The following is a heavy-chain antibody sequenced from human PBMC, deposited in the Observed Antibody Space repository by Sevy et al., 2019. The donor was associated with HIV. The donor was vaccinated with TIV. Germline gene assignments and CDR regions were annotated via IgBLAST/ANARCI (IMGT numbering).Heavy chain of an antibody. D-gene: IGHD6-13*01. CDR3: AKNTGAAGAGGFDY. V-gene: IGHV3-30*02. J-gene: IGHJ4*02. CDR2: IQYDGNDK. CDR1: RFIFNDYG. Sequence: GGSLRLSCAASRFIFNDYGMHWVRQAPGKGLEWVAFIQYDGNDKYYADSMRGRFTISRDNSKNMLFLQMNSLRSEDTAMYYCAKNTGAAGAGGFDYWGQRTLVTVSS.